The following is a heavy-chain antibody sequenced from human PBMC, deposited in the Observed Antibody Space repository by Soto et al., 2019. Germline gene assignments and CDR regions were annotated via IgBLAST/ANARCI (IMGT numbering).Heavy chain of an antibody. D-gene: IGHD6-13*01. Sequence: EVQLVESGGGLVQPGGSLRLSCAASGFTVSSNYMSWVRQAPGKGLEWVSVIYSGGSTYYADSVKGRFTISRDNSKTTLYLQRNSLRAEDTAVYYCARDLETGFIAEYYYGMDVWGQGTTVTVSS. V-gene: IGHV3-66*01. CDR3: ARDLETGFIAEYYYGMDV. J-gene: IGHJ6*02. CDR2: IYSGGST. CDR1: GFTVSSNY.